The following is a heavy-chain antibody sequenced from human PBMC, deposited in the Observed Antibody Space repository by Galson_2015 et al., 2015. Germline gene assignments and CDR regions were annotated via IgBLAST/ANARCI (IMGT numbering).Heavy chain of an antibody. Sequence: SLRLSCAASGFTFSSYAMSWVRQAPGKGLEWVSAISGLGDITYYAESVKGRFTISRDNSKKTLYIEMSSLRAEDTAIYYCARGPLTIESKFEYWGQGTLVTVSS. CDR1: GFTFSSYA. CDR2: ISGLGDIT. D-gene: IGHD3-10*01. CDR3: ARGPLTIESKFEY. J-gene: IGHJ4*02. V-gene: IGHV3-23*01.